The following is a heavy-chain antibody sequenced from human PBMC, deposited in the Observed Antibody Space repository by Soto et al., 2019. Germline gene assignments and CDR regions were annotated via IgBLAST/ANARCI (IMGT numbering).Heavy chain of an antibody. J-gene: IGHJ4*02. Sequence: GGSLRLSCAVSGFTFSAYWMHWVRQVPGKGLTWVSRISDDGSTATYADSVKGRFIFSRDNAKNSLYLEMNTLRADDSGLYYCASGPRVSSTGTGAHWGRGTLVTVSS. V-gene: IGHV3-74*01. CDR3: ASGPRVSSTGTGAH. CDR2: ISDDGSTA. D-gene: IGHD1-1*01. CDR1: GFTFSAYW.